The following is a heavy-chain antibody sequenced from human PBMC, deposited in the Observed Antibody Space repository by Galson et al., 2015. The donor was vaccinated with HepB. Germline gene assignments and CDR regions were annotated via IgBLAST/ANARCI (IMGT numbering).Heavy chain of an antibody. V-gene: IGHV3-21*01. CDR2: ISSSSSYI. J-gene: IGHJ6*02. CDR1: GFTFSSYS. Sequence: SLRLSCAASGFTFSSYSMNWVRQAPGKGLEWVSSISSSSSYIYYADSVKGRFTISRDNAKNSLYLQMNSLRAEDTAVYYCARDGYDFGVVIICLYGMDVWGQGTTVTVSS. CDR3: ARDGYDFGVVIICLYGMDV. D-gene: IGHD3-3*01.